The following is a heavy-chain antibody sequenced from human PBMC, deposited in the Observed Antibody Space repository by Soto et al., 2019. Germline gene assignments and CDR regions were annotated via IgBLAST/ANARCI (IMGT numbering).Heavy chain of an antibody. J-gene: IGHJ4*02. CDR3: AKRVSSWYYFDY. CDR1: GFTFSSYA. CDR2: ISGSGGST. D-gene: IGHD6-13*01. Sequence: GGSLRLSCAASGFTFSSYAMSWVRQAPGKGLEWVSAISGSGGSTYYADSVKGRFTISRDNSKNTLYLQMTSLRAEDMAVYYCAKRVSSWYYFDYWVQGTLVTVSS. V-gene: IGHV3-23*01.